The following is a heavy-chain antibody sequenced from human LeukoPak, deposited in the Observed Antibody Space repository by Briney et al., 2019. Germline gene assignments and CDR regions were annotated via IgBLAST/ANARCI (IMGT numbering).Heavy chain of an antibody. D-gene: IGHD4-11*01. Sequence: GGSLRLSCAGSGFTFRNYGMQWVRQAPGKGLDWVTIISYDGSNKYYGNSVKGRFTISRDNSKNTVYLQMNSLRAEDTAVYYCATTRGTSSSNWYFDYWGQGTLVTVSS. V-gene: IGHV3-30*03. CDR2: ISYDGSNK. CDR3: ATTRGTSSSNWYFDY. CDR1: GFTFRNYG. J-gene: IGHJ4*02.